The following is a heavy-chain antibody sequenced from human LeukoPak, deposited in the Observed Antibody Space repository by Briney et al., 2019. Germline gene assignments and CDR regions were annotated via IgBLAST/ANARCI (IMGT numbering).Heavy chain of an antibody. CDR2: IIPILGIA. CDR3: ARAAYSSSWYYFDY. J-gene: IGHJ4*02. D-gene: IGHD6-13*01. CDR1: GGTFSSYA. Sequence: GASVKVSCKASGGTFSSYAISWVRQAPGQGLEWMGRIIPILGIANYAQKFQGRVTITADKSTSTAYMELSSLRSEDTAVYYCARAAYSSSWYYFDYWGQGTLVTVSS. V-gene: IGHV1-69*04.